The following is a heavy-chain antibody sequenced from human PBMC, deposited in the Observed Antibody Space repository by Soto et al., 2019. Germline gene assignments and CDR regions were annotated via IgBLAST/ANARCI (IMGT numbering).Heavy chain of an antibody. Sequence: QVQLQESGPGLVKTSETLSLTCTVSGGSVSSGPYHWNWVRQPPGKGLEWIGHISYSGTAKYNPSLRGRVIMATDTSMNQFSLRLTSVTAADTAVYYCMRSHGAYWGQGALVTVSP. CDR3: MRSHGAY. D-gene: IGHD2-8*01. CDR2: ISYSGTA. V-gene: IGHV4-61*01. CDR1: GGSVSSGPYH. J-gene: IGHJ4*02.